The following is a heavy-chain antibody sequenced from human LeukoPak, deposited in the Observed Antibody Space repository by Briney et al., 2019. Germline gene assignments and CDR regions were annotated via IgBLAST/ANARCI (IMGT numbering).Heavy chain of an antibody. J-gene: IGHJ4*02. CDR1: GDSTTSTSYY. D-gene: IGHD6-19*01. V-gene: IGHV4-39*01. CDR2: LFYSGNT. CDR3: AKQRTECSGWYIDY. Sequence: PSETLSLTCTDPGDSTTSTSYYAGWIRQPPGKGLEWIGSLFYSGNTYYNPSLRSRLAISRDTSKNQFSLKLSPVTAADMAVYFGAKQRTECSGWYIDYWGQGTLVTVSS.